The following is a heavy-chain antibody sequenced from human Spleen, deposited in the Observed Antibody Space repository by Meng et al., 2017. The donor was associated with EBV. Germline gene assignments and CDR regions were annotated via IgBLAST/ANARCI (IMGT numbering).Heavy chain of an antibody. J-gene: IGHJ5*02. Sequence: QRQLQHWGAGPLKPSGPLALTCGFYGGSLSGYYWTWIRQPPGKWPEWIGEINDTGNTNYNPSLKSRVTISVDTSKRQFTLKLRSVTAADTGVYYCARGSFTYYRDSGRARFDPWGQGTLVTVSS. CDR3: ARGSFTYYRDSGRARFDP. CDR2: INDTGNT. V-gene: IGHV4-34*01. CDR1: GGSLSGYY. D-gene: IGHD5-12*01.